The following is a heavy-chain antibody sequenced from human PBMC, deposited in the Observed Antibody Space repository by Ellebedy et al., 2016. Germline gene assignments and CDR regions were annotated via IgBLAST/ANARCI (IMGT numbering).Heavy chain of an antibody. J-gene: IGHJ4*02. CDR2: INGDGSTT. Sequence: GESLKISCAASGFTVSSNYMSWVRQAPGKGLVWVSRINGDGSTTNYADSVQGRFTLSRDNAKNTLYLQMNSLRADDTAVYYCVRYKWNSGHYWGQGTLVTVSS. V-gene: IGHV3-74*01. CDR1: GFTVSSNY. D-gene: IGHD1-7*01. CDR3: VRYKWNSGHY.